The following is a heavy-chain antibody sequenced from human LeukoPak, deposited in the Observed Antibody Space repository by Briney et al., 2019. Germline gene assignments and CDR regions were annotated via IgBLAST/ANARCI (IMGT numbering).Heavy chain of an antibody. V-gene: IGHV3-74*01. Sequence: GGSLRLSCAASGFTFSSYWIHWVRQAPGKGLVWVSRINSEGSSTSYADSVKGRFTISRDNAKNSVYLQMNSLRAEDTAVYYCARDLMIVMVEEEGSADYWGQGTLVTVSS. CDR2: INSEGSST. CDR3: ARDLMIVMVEEEGSADY. CDR1: GFTFSSYW. D-gene: IGHD3-22*01. J-gene: IGHJ4*02.